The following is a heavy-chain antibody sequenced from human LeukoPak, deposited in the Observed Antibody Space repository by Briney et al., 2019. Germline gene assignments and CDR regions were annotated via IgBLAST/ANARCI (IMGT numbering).Heavy chain of an antibody. J-gene: IGHJ4*02. CDR1: GYTFTGYY. Sequence: ASVKVSCKASGYTFTGYYTHWVRQAPGQGLEWMGWINPNSGGTNYAQKFQGRVTMTRDTSISTAYMELSRLRSDDTAVYYCARDRVVGALSCFDYWGQGTLVTVSS. V-gene: IGHV1-2*02. D-gene: IGHD1-26*01. CDR2: INPNSGGT. CDR3: ARDRVVGALSCFDY.